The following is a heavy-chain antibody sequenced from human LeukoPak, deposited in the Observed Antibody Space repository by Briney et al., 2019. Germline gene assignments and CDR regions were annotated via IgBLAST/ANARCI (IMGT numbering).Heavy chain of an antibody. J-gene: IGHJ4*02. CDR2: ISSNGDST. V-gene: IGHV3-64*01. D-gene: IGHD5-24*01. CDR1: GFSFNTYA. CDR3: ARDSGGDAYNDYFDS. Sequence: PGGSLRLSCAASGFSFNTYAMHWVRQAPGKGLEYVSAISSNGDSTYYANSVKGRFTISRDDSKKTLFLQMGSLRAEDVAVYYCARDSGGDAYNDYFDSWGQGTLVTVSS.